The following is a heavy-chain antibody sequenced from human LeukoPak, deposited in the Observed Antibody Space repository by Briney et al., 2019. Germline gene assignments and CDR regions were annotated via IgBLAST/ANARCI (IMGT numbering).Heavy chain of an antibody. CDR1: GYTFNTYG. D-gene: IGHD5-24*01. CDR2: ISAYNGHT. CDR3: ARGRDGYNYVGFDP. J-gene: IGHJ5*02. V-gene: IGHV1-18*01. Sequence: GASVKVSCKASGYTFNTYGISWVRQAPGRGREWMGWISAYNGHTVYPQNLQGRVTMSPDTSTSTAYMELRSLLYDDTAVYYCARGRDGYNYVGFDPWGQGTLVTVSS.